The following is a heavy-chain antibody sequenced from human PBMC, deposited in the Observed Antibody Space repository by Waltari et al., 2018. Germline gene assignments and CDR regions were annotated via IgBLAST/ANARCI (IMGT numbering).Heavy chain of an antibody. Sequence: QVQLVQSGAEVQKPGSSVKVSCKASGGTFSSYAISWVRQAPGQGLEWMGGIIPIFGTANYAQKFQGRVTITADESTSTAYMELSSLRSEDTAVYYCANEKGLGTATYIGGYAFDIWGQGTMVTVSS. D-gene: IGHD5-18*01. V-gene: IGHV1-69*01. CDR2: IIPIFGTA. CDR3: ANEKGLGTATYIGGYAFDI. J-gene: IGHJ3*02. CDR1: GGTFSSYA.